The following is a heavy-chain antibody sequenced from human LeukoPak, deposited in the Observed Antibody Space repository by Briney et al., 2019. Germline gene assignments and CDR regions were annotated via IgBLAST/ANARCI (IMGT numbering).Heavy chain of an antibody. D-gene: IGHD2-21*01. CDR3: AKHLGSHSFLFYYMDV. J-gene: IGHJ6*03. CDR1: EFTFSRFA. V-gene: IGHV3-23*01. CDR2: LSGSGGAT. Sequence: GGSLRLSCEASEFTFSRFAMSWIRQPPGTGLEWVSTLSGSGGATYYADSVKGRFTTSRDNSKDTLYLQMDNLRADDTAVYYCAKHLGSHSFLFYYMDVWGKGTPVIVSS.